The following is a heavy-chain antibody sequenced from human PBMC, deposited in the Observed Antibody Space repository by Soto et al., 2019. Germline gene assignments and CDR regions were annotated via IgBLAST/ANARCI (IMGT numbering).Heavy chain of an antibody. Sequence: SETLSLTCTVSGGSISSYYWSWIRQPPGKGLEWIGYIYYSGSTNYNPSLKSRVTISVDTSKNQFSLKLCSVTAADTAVYYCARDRIAAAGLDYWGQGTLVTVSS. D-gene: IGHD6-13*01. CDR3: ARDRIAAAGLDY. J-gene: IGHJ4*02. CDR2: IYYSGST. CDR1: GGSISSYY. V-gene: IGHV4-59*01.